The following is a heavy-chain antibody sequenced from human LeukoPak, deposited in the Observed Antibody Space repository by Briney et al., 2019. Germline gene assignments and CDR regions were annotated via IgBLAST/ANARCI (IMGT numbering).Heavy chain of an antibody. Sequence: QPGGSLRLPCGASGFTFSSYAMSWVRQAPGKGLEWVSAISGSGGSTYYADSVKGRFTISRDNSKNTLYLQMNSLRAEDTAVYYCAKDLAEMATIIDYWGQGTLVSLSS. J-gene: IGHJ4*02. V-gene: IGHV3-23*01. CDR3: AKDLAEMATIIDY. CDR1: GFTFSSYA. CDR2: ISGSGGST. D-gene: IGHD5-24*01.